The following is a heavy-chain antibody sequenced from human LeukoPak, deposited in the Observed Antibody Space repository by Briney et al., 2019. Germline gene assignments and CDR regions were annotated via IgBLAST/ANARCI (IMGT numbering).Heavy chain of an antibody. V-gene: IGHV4-34*01. CDR1: GWSFNDYY. CDR3: ARGQVPAARGYNWFDP. CDR2: INARGDT. Sequence: PSETLSLTCAVYGWSFNDYYWNWIRQPPGKGLEWIGEINARGDTNFNPSLKSQVTISVDTSKSQFSLRLTSMIAADTAVYYCARGQVPAARGYNWFDPWGKGTLVTVSS. J-gene: IGHJ5*02. D-gene: IGHD2-2*01.